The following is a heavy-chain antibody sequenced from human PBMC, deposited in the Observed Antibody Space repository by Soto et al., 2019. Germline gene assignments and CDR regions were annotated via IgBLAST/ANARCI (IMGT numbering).Heavy chain of an antibody. Sequence: SCKASGGTFSSYAISWVRQAPGKGLEWVGRIKSKTDGGTTDYAAPVKGRFTISRDDSKNTLYLQMNSLKTEDTAVYYCKRGRGYYYGMDVWGQGTTVTVSS. CDR2: IKSKTDGGTT. CDR3: KRGRGYYYGMDV. CDR1: GGTFSSYA. J-gene: IGHJ6*02. D-gene: IGHD3-10*01. V-gene: IGHV3-15*01.